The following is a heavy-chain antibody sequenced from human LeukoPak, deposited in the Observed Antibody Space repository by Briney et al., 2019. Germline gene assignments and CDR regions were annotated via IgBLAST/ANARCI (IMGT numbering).Heavy chain of an antibody. V-gene: IGHV3-11*04. Sequence: SGGSLRLSCAASGFTFSDYYMSWIRQAPGKGLEWVSYITSSGSTIYYADSVKGRFTISRDNSKNTLYLQMNSLRAEDTAVYYCAKERDTAMVTIDYWGQGTLVTVSS. CDR3: AKERDTAMVTIDY. CDR2: ITSSGSTI. J-gene: IGHJ4*02. CDR1: GFTFSDYY. D-gene: IGHD5-18*01.